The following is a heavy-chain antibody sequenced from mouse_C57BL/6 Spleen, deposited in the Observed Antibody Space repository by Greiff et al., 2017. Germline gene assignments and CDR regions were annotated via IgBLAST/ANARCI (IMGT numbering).Heavy chain of an antibody. V-gene: IGHV1-4*01. CDR2: INPSSGYT. CDR1: GYTFTSYT. Sequence: VQLQQSGAELARPGASVKMSCKASGYTFTSYTMHWVKQRPGQGLEWIGYINPSSGYTTYNQKFKDKATLTADKSSSTAYMQLSSLTSEDSAVYYCAEGGTDYARDYWGQGTSVTVSS. J-gene: IGHJ4*01. CDR3: AEGGTDYARDY.